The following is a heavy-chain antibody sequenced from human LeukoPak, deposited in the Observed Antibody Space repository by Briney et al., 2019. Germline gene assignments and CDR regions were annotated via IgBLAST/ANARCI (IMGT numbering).Heavy chain of an antibody. J-gene: IGHJ4*02. Sequence: GGSLRLSCAGSGSIFNNYATHWVRQPPGKGLEWVSGISWNSGSIDYADSVKGRFTISRDNAKNSLYLQMNSLRVEDTAFYYCAKDNRRHYTSGPNPDSLHWGQGALVTVSS. CDR2: ISWNSGSI. V-gene: IGHV3-9*01. D-gene: IGHD6-19*01. CDR1: GSIFNNYA. CDR3: AKDNRRHYTSGPNPDSLH.